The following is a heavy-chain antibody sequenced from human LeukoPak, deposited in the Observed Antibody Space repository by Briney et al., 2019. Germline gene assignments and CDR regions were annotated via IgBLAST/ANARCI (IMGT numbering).Heavy chain of an antibody. CDR1: GGSFSSYY. Sequence: PSETLSLTCTVSGGSFSSYYWSWIRQPARKGLEWIGRIYTSGSTNYNPSLKSRVTMSVDTSKNQFSLKLSSVTAADTAVYYCARGPYCSSTSCPPNWFDPWGQGTLVTVSS. CDR2: IYTSGST. CDR3: ARGPYCSSTSCPPNWFDP. D-gene: IGHD2-2*01. J-gene: IGHJ5*02. V-gene: IGHV4-4*07.